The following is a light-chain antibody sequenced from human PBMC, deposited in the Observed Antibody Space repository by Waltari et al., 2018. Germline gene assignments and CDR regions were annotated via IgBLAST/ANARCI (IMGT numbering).Light chain of an antibody. J-gene: IGKJ5*01. CDR3: QQYNNWPRIT. V-gene: IGKV3-15*01. CDR1: QSVSSN. Sequence: EIVMTQSPATLSVSPGERATLSCRASQSVSSNLAWYQQKPGQAPRGLIYGASTRATGIPARFSGSGSGTEFTLTISSLQSEDFAVYYCQQYNNWPRITFGQGTRLEIK. CDR2: GAS.